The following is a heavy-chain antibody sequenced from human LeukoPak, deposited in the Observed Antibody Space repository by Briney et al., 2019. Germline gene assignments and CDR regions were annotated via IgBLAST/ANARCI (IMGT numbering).Heavy chain of an antibody. CDR1: GDSISNYY. CDR3: ARDRVGITGTTYLDY. Sequence: PSETLSLTCTVSGDSISNYYWNWIRQPPGKGLEWIGYIYYTGSTNYNPSLKSRVTMSVDTSKNQFTLNLKSVTPEDTAVYYCARDRVGITGTTYLDYWGQGTLVTVSS. D-gene: IGHD1-20*01. V-gene: IGHV4-59*01. J-gene: IGHJ4*02. CDR2: IYYTGST.